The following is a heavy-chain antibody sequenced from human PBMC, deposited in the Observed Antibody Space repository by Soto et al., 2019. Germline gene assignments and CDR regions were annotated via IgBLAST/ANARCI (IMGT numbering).Heavy chain of an antibody. D-gene: IGHD6-13*01. J-gene: IGHJ4*02. CDR3: VRPYYSSSWFPFDR. CDR2: IDSGDGTT. CDR1: GFDFGDYY. V-gene: IGHV3-11*01. Sequence: GGSLRLSCTGSGFDFGDYYMSWIRQAPGKGLEWVSYIDSGDGTTYYTDSVEGRFTISRDNAKKTVYLQMSSLRVEDTALYYCVRPYYSSSWFPFDRWGQGTLVTVSS.